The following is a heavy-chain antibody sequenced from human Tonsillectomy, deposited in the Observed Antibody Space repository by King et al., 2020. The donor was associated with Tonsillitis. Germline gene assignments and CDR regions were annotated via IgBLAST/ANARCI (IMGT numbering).Heavy chain of an antibody. CDR2: IKNKTDGGTT. Sequence: VQLVEFGGGLVKPGGSLRLSCAASGFIFSNAWMSWVRQAPGKGLEWVGRIKNKTDGGTTDYAAPVKGRFTISRDESKNTLYKQMNSLKTDDTAVIYCRIAPADRLGCWGQGTLVTVSS. CDR1: GFIFSNAW. CDR3: RIAPADRLGC. J-gene: IGHJ4*02. D-gene: IGHD6-13*01. V-gene: IGHV3-15*05.